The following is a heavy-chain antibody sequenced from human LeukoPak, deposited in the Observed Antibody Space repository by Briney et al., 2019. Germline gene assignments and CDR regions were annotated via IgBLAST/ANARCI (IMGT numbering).Heavy chain of an antibody. CDR3: AKDEYSGYGSFDY. V-gene: IGHV3-23*01. CDR1: GFTFSNYG. J-gene: IGHJ4*02. CDR2: ISEGST. D-gene: IGHD5-12*01. Sequence: GGSLRLSCAASGFTFSNYGIHWVRQAPGKGLEWVSAISEGSTYYADSVKGRFTISRDNSKNTLYLQMNSLRAEDTAVYYCAKDEYSGYGSFDYWGQGTLVTVSS.